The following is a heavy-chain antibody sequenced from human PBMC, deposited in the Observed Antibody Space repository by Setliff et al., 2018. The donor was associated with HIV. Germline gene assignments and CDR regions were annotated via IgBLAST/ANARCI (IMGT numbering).Heavy chain of an antibody. J-gene: IGHJ5*02. V-gene: IGHV4-59*11. CDR2: IYYSGST. CDR3: ARQFPPYHSGAHYSDL. Sequence: SETLSLTCTVSGGSITPHYWSWIRQPPGKGLEWIGLIYYSGSTNYSPSLKSRVTISVDSSKNQFSLKLTSVTAAGAAIYYCARQFPPYHSGAHYSDLWSQGTLVTVSS. D-gene: IGHD6-19*01. CDR1: GGSITPHY.